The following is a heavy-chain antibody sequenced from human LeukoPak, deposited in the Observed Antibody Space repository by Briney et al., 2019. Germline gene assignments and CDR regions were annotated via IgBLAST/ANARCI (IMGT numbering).Heavy chain of an antibody. J-gene: IGHJ4*02. V-gene: IGHV3-21*04. Sequence: GGSLRLSCAASGFTFSSYSMNWVRQAPGKGLEWVSSISSSSSYIYYADSVRGRFTISRDNSKNTLYLQMNSLRAEDTAVYYCAKDPTDFDSSGQTYFDYWGQGSLVTVS. CDR2: ISSSSSYI. CDR1: GFTFSSYS. CDR3: AKDPTDFDSSGQTYFDY. D-gene: IGHD3-22*01.